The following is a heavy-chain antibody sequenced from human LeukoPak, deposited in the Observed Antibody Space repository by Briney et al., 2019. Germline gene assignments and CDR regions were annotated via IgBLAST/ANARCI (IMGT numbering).Heavy chain of an antibody. V-gene: IGHV1-18*01. D-gene: IGHD3-3*01. CDR1: GYTFTGFG. J-gene: IGHJ4*02. CDR2: ISVHNGNT. CDR3: ARGEWLVLGDH. Sequence: ASVKVSCKTSGYTFTGFGVTWVRQAPGQGLEWVGTISVHNGNTIFAQKLQGRVTLTRDTSINTVYMEVNRLTSDDTVVYYCARGEWLVLGDHWGQGTPVTVSS.